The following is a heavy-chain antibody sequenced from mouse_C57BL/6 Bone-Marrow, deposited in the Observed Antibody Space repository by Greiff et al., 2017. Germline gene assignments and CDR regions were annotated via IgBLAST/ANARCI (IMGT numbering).Heavy chain of an antibody. J-gene: IGHJ1*03. CDR1: GYTFTDYN. D-gene: IGHD2-4*01. CDR2: INPNNGGT. Sequence: EVQLQQSGPELVKPGASVKIPCKASGYTFTDYNMDWVQQSHGKSLEWIGDINPNNGGTIYNQKFKGQATLTVDNSSSTAYMELRSLTSEDTAVYYCARCDYDVWYFDVWGTGTTVTVSS. V-gene: IGHV1-18*01. CDR3: ARCDYDVWYFDV.